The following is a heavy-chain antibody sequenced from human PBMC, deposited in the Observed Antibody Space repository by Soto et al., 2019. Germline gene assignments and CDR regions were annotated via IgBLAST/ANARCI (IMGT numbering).Heavy chain of an antibody. CDR1: GFTFSSYA. J-gene: IGHJ5*02. D-gene: IGHD3-3*01. V-gene: IGHV3-23*01. CDR3: ANDKNPSYYDFWSGYYNCFDP. CDR2: ISGSGGST. Sequence: GGSLRLSCAASGFTFSSYAMSWVRQAPGKGLEWVSAISGSGGSTYYADSVKGRFTISRDNSKNTLYLQMNSLRAEDTAVYYCANDKNPSYYDFWSGYYNCFDPWGQGTLVTVSS.